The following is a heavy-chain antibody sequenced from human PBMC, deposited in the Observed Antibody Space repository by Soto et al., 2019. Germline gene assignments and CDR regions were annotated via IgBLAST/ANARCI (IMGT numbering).Heavy chain of an antibody. CDR1: GYTLTELS. CDR2: FDPEDGET. D-gene: IGHD3-3*01. J-gene: IGHJ2*01. V-gene: IGHV1-24*01. CDR3: ATAAPLRFLEWSNGPYWYFDL. Sequence: EASVKVSCKVSGYTLTELSMHWVRQAPGKGLEWMGGFDPEDGETIYAQKFQGRVTMTEDTSTDTAYMELSSLRSEDTAVYYCATAAPLRFLEWSNGPYWYFDLWGRGTLVTVSS.